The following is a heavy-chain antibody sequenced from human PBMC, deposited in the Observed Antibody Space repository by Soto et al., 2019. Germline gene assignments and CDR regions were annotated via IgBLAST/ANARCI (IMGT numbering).Heavy chain of an antibody. D-gene: IGHD2-21*01. Sequence: VQLVESGGGVVQPGTSLRLSCAASGFTFSRSGMHWVRQAPGKGLEWVTVISYDGGHKYYADSVRGRFTTSRDNSKNTLYLHMDSLKSEDTAVYYCAKGESTYSNFDHWGQGALVSVSS. CDR2: ISYDGGHK. CDR1: GFTFSRSG. V-gene: IGHV3-30*18. J-gene: IGHJ4*02. CDR3: AKGESTYSNFDH.